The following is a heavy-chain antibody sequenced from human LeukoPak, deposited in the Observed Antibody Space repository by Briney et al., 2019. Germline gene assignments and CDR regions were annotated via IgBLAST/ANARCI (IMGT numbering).Heavy chain of an antibody. CDR2: IYYSGST. CDR3: ARTWAAYCGGDCYSWWFDP. Sequence: PSETLSLTCTVSGGSISSHYWSWIRQPPGKGLEWIGYIYYSGSTNYNPSLKSRVTISVDTSKNQFSLKLSSVTAADTAVYYCARTWAAYCGGDCYSWWFDPWGQGTLVTVSP. D-gene: IGHD2-21*02. CDR1: GGSISSHY. V-gene: IGHV4-59*11. J-gene: IGHJ5*02.